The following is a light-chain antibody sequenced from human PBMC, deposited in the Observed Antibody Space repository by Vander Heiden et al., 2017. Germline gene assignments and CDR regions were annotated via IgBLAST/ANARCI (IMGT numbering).Light chain of an antibody. CDR1: QDISNY. CDR2: DAS. CDR3: HRYETLP. V-gene: IGKV1-33*01. Sequence: QMTKSPSSLSASVGDRVTITCEARQDISNYLNWYQQKPGKAPKLPIYDASDLETGVPSRFRGSGSGTDFTLSISSMQPEDSATYCWHRYETLPFGEGTKVEIK. J-gene: IGKJ4*01.